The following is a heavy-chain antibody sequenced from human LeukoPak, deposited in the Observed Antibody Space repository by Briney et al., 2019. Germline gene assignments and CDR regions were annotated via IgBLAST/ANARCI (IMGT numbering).Heavy chain of an antibody. D-gene: IGHD3-22*01. CDR3: ARGRGRGSLIVVVNAFDI. CDR2: INPSGGST. V-gene: IGHV1-46*01. Sequence: ASVKVSCKASGYTFTSYYMHWVRQAPGQGLEWMGIINPSGGSTSYAQKFQGRVTMTRDTSTSTVYMELSRLRSEDTAVYYCARGRGRGSLIVVVNAFDIWGQGTMVTVSS. J-gene: IGHJ3*02. CDR1: GYTFTSYY.